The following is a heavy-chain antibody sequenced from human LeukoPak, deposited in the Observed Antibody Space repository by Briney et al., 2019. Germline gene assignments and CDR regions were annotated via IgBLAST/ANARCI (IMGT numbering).Heavy chain of an antibody. J-gene: IGHJ3*02. D-gene: IGHD3-22*01. CDR3: AALGYYDSSGYWPDAFDI. CDR2: IIPVFGTA. Sequence: ASVKVSCKASGGTFSSYAISWVRQAPGQGLEWMVGIIPVFGTANYAQKFQGRVTITTDESTSTAYMELSSLRSEDTAVYYCAALGYYDSSGYWPDAFDIWGQGTMVTVSS. CDR1: GGTFSSYA. V-gene: IGHV1-69*05.